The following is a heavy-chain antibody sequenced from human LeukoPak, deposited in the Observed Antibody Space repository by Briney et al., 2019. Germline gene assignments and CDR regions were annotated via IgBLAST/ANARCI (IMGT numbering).Heavy chain of an antibody. D-gene: IGHD3-22*01. CDR1: GGSISNFY. CDR2: IYYTGII. CDR3: ARGMHYYGSGGYNWFDP. V-gene: IGHV4-59*08. Sequence: SETLSLTCTVSGGSISNFYWSWIRQPPGKGLEWIGDIYYTGIINYDPSLKSRVTISVDTSKNQFSLKLKSVTAADTAVYYCARGMHYYGSGGYNWFDPWGQGTTVTVSS. J-gene: IGHJ5*01.